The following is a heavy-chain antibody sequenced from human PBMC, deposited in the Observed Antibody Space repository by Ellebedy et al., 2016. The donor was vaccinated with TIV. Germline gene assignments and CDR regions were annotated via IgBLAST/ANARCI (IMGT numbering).Heavy chain of an antibody. CDR2: ISYDGSNK. CDR1: GFTFSSYA. CDR3: AKAPTGYYFDY. J-gene: IGHJ4*02. D-gene: IGHD2-8*02. Sequence: GGSLRLSXAASGFTFSSYAMHWVRQAPGKGLEWVAVISYDGSNKYYADSVKGRFTISRDNSKNTLYLQMNSLRAEDTAVYYCAKAPTGYYFDYWGQGTLVTVSS. V-gene: IGHV3-30-3*01.